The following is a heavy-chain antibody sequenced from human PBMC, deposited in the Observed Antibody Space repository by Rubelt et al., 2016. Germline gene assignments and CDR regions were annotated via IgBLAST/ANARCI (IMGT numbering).Heavy chain of an antibody. D-gene: IGHD6-6*01. V-gene: IGHV4-39*07. CDR3: ATNSLAATTTTIQTHFDY. Sequence: QLQLQESGPGLVKPSETLSLTCTVSGGSISSSSYYWGWIRQPPGKGLERIGSIYHSGSTYYNPSLKGRVTISVDTSKNQFSLKLSSVTAADTAVYYCATNSLAATTTTIQTHFDYWGQGTLVTVSS. CDR2: IYHSGST. J-gene: IGHJ4*02. CDR1: GGSISSSSYY.